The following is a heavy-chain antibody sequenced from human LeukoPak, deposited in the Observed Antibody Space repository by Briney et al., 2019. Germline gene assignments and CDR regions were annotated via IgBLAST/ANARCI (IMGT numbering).Heavy chain of an antibody. CDR3: ARALEVAATQGLDP. D-gene: IGHD2-15*01. CDR2: ISAYNGNT. J-gene: IGHJ5*02. CDR1: GYTFTSYG. V-gene: IGHV1-18*01. Sequence: ASVKVSCKASGYTFTSYGISWVRQAPGQGLEWMGWISAYNGNTNYAQKLQGRVTMTTDTSTSTAYMELRSLRSDDTAVYYCARALEVAATQGLDPWGQGTLVTVSS.